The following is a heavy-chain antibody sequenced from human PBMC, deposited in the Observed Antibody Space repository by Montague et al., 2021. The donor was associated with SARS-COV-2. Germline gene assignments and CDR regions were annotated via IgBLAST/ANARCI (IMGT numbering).Heavy chain of an antibody. CDR2: IYHSGST. D-gene: IGHD6-13*01. J-gene: IGHJ4*02. CDR3: ARFFSSWTD. V-gene: IGHV4-4*02. Sequence: SETLSLTRAVSGGSISSGNWWSWVRQPPGKGLEWIGEIYHSGSTNYNPSLKSRVTISLDKSKNQFSLNLSSATAADTAVYYCARFFSSWTDWGQGTLVTVSS. CDR1: GGSISSGNW.